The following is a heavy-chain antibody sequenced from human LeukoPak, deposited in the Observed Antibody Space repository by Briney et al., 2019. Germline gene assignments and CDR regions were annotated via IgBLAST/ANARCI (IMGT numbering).Heavy chain of an antibody. V-gene: IGHV1-69*10. Sequence: GASVKVSCKASGGTFSSYAISWVRQAPGQGLEWMGGIIPILGTANYAQKFQGRVTITADKSTSTAYMELSSLRSEDTAVYYCARGSRKAVAGTDYWGQGTLVTVSS. J-gene: IGHJ4*02. CDR1: GGTFSSYA. CDR2: IIPILGTA. CDR3: ARGSRKAVAGTDY. D-gene: IGHD6-19*01.